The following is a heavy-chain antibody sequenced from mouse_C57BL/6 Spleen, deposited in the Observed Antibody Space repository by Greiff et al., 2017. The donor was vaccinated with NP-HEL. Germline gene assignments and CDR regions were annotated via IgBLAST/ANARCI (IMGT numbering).Heavy chain of an antibody. Sequence: QVQLQQSGTELVKPGASVKLSCKASGYTFTSYWMHWVKQRPGQGLEWIGNINPSSGGTNYNEKFKSKATLTEDKSSSTAYMQLSSRTSEEAAVYYCGGVYSKYAWYFDGWGTGTTVTVS. D-gene: IGHD2-5*01. CDR3: GGVYSKYAWYFDG. V-gene: IGHV1-53*01. CDR1: GYTFTSYW. J-gene: IGHJ1*03. CDR2: INPSSGGT.